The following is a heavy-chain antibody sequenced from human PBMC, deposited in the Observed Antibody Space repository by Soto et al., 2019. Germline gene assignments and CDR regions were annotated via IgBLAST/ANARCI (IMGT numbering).Heavy chain of an antibody. J-gene: IGHJ6*03. D-gene: IGHD2-15*01. CDR2: IYYSGST. CDR1: GGSISSYY. CDR3: ARLCSGGSCYSKLNYYYYYMDV. V-gene: IGHV4-59*08. Sequence: SGTLSLTCTVSGGSISSYYWSWIQQPPGKGLEWIGYIYYSGSTNYNPSLKSRVTISVDTSKNQFSLKLSSVTAADTAVYYCARLCSGGSCYSKLNYYYYYMDVWGKGTTVTVSS.